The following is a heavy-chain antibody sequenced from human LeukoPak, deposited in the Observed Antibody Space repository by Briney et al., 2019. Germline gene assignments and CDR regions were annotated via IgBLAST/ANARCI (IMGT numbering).Heavy chain of an antibody. D-gene: IGHD6-13*01. J-gene: IGHJ4*02. CDR1: GFTFSSYS. Sequence: GGSLRLSCAASGFTFSSYSMNWVRQAPGKGLEWVSSTSSTSSYIYYADSVKGRFTCSRDNAKNSLYVQMNSLRAEDTAVYYCAISIAAALDYWGQGTQVTVSS. V-gene: IGHV3-21*01. CDR2: TSSTSSYI. CDR3: AISIAAALDY.